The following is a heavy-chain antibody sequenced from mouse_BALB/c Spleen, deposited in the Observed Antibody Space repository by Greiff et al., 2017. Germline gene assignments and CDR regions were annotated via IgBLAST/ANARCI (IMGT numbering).Heavy chain of an antibody. CDR3: AREGYYYGSSDYWFAY. Sequence: DVMLVESGGGLVQPGGSRKLSCAASGFTFSSFGMHWVRQAPEKGLEWVAYISSGSSTIYYADTVKGRFTISRDNPKNTLFLQMTSLRSEDTAMYYCAREGYYYGSSDYWFAYWGQGTLVTVSA. CDR1: GFTFSSFG. D-gene: IGHD1-1*01. CDR2: ISSGSSTI. V-gene: IGHV5-17*02. J-gene: IGHJ3*01.